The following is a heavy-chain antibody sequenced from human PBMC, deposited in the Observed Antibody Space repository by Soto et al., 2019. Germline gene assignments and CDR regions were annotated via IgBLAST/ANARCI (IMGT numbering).Heavy chain of an antibody. CDR1: GGSISSNNW. CDR3: ARDRNFDYYDSSGLTDAFDI. CDR2: MYHSGST. Sequence: SETLSLTCAVSGGSISSNNWWSWVRQPPGKGLEWIGEMYHSGSTNYNPSLKSRVTMSVDKSKNHFSLSLSSVTAADTAVYYCARDRNFDYYDSSGLTDAFDIWGQGTMVT. D-gene: IGHD3-22*01. V-gene: IGHV4-4*02. J-gene: IGHJ3*02.